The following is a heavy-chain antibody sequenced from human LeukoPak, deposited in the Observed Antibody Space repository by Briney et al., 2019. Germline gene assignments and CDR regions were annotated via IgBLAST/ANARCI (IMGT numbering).Heavy chain of an antibody. V-gene: IGHV4-4*07. D-gene: IGHD4-17*01. Sequence: ASETLSLTCTVSGGSISSYYWSWIRQPAGKGLEWIGRIYTSGSTNYNPSLKSRVTMSVDTSKNQFSLKLSSVTAADAAVYYCAREGGTTVTRASDYWGQGTLVTVSS. CDR1: GGSISSYY. CDR2: IYTSGST. CDR3: AREGGTTVTRASDY. J-gene: IGHJ4*02.